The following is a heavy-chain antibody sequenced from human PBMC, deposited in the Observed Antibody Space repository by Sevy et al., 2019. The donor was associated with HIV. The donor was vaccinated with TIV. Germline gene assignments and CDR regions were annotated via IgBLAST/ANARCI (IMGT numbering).Heavy chain of an antibody. V-gene: IGHV1-24*01. CDR1: GYTLSELS. Sequence: ASVKVSCKVSGYTLSELSMHWVRQAPGKGLEWMGGFDPEDGETIYAQKFQGRVTMTEDTSTDTAYMELSSLRSDDTAVYYCVTETYYGSVTGYFQHWGQGTLVTVSS. CDR2: FDPEDGET. J-gene: IGHJ1*01. CDR3: VTETYYGSVTGYFQH. D-gene: IGHD3-10*01.